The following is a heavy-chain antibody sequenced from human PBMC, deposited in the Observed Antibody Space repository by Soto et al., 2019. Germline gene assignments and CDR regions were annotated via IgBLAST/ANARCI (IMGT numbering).Heavy chain of an antibody. CDR2: INPNSGGT. J-gene: IGHJ6*02. CDR1: GYTFTGYY. D-gene: IGHD6-19*01. Sequence: ASVKVSCKASGYTFTGYYMHWVRQAPGQGLEWMGWINPNSGGTNYAQKFQGWVTMTRDTSISTAYMELSRLRSDGTAVYYCARDRIAVAGTPLYGMDVWGQGTTVTVSS. V-gene: IGHV1-2*04. CDR3: ARDRIAVAGTPLYGMDV.